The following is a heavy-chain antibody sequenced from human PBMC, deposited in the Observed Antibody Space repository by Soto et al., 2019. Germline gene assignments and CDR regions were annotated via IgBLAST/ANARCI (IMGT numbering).Heavy chain of an antibody. CDR3: ARDELKTGIAAAGTRYYYYGMDV. V-gene: IGHV1-69*06. J-gene: IGHJ6*02. CDR2: IIPIFGTA. CDR1: GGTFSSYA. Sequence: SVKVSCKASGGTFSSYAISWVRQAPGQGLEWMGGIIPIFGTANYAQKFQGRVTITADKSTSTAYMELSSLRSEDTAVYYCARDELKTGIAAAGTRYYYYGMDVWGQGTTVTVSS. D-gene: IGHD6-13*01.